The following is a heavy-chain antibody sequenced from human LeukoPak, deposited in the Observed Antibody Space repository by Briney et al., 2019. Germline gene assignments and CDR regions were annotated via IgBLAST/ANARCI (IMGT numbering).Heavy chain of an antibody. CDR2: LKKDGSEQ. Sequence: GGSLRLSCVASGFSFSDHWMNWFRQAPGKGLEWVATLKKDGSEQYYVDSMKGRFTISRDNAKNSVYLQINSLRAEDTAVYYCARDLGWLQSYYWGQGTLVTVSS. CDR3: ARDLGWLQSYY. CDR1: GFSFSDHW. J-gene: IGHJ4*02. D-gene: IGHD5-24*01. V-gene: IGHV3-7*01.